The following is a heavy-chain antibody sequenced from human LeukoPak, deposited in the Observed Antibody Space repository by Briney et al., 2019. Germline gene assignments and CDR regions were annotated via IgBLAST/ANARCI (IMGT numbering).Heavy chain of an antibody. CDR3: ARARLLTGDYFDY. Sequence: MPSETLSLTCTVSGVSTNTYYYWSWIRQPPGKGLEWIGYVDYSGRTKYSPSLKSRVTISVDTSKYQFSLEVSSVTAADTAVYYCARARLLTGDYFDYWGQGTLVTVSS. CDR1: GVSTNTYYY. CDR2: VDYSGRT. J-gene: IGHJ4*02. V-gene: IGHV4-59*08. D-gene: IGHD5-18*01.